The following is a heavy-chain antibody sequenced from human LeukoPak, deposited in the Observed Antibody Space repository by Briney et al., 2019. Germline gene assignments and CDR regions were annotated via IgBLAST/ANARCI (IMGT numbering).Heavy chain of an antibody. CDR3: ARLASSAWHWDY. CDR1: GGSLSSSGFY. Sequence: SETLSLTCTVSGGSLSSSGFYWAWLRQSPGKGLEWIGSIHYSGTTYYNPSLTSRLTMSVDASKNQFSLKLTSGTTADTAVYYCARLASSAWHWDYWGQGALVTVSS. CDR2: IHYSGTT. J-gene: IGHJ4*01. D-gene: IGHD6-19*01. V-gene: IGHV4-39*01.